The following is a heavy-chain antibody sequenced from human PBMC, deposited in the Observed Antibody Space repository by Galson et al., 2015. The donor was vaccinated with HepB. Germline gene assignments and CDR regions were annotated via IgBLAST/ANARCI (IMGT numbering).Heavy chain of an antibody. CDR3: VRDNMGRIAAAVPNWFDP. CDR2: IIPTFGIA. Sequence: SVKVSCKASGGTFSSYGISWVRQAPGQGLEWMGGIIPTFGIANYAQKFQGRVTITADEFTSTAYMELSSLRSEDTAVYYCVRDNMGRIAAAVPNWFDPWGQGTLVTVSS. D-gene: IGHD6-13*01. V-gene: IGHV1-69*13. J-gene: IGHJ5*02. CDR1: GGTFSSYG.